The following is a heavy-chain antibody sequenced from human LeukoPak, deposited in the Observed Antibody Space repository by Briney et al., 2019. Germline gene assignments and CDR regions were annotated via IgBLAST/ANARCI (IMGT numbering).Heavy chain of an antibody. V-gene: IGHV1-69*04. CDR3: ARGDDYVWGSYPLDY. CDR1: GGIFSSYA. D-gene: IGHD3-16*02. Sequence: ASVKVSCKASGGIFSSYAISWVRQAPGQGLEWMGRIIPILGIANYAQKFQGRVTITADKSTSTAYMELSSLRSEDTAVYYCARGDDYVWGSYPLDYWGQGTLVTVSS. J-gene: IGHJ4*02. CDR2: IIPILGIA.